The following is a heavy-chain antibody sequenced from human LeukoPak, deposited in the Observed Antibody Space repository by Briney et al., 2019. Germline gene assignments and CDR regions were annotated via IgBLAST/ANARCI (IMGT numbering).Heavy chain of an antibody. J-gene: IGHJ4*02. D-gene: IGHD3-9*01. Sequence: PSETLSLTCTVSGGSISSYYWSWIRQPPGKGLEGIGYIYYSGSTNYNPSLKSRVTISVDTSKNQFSLKLSSVTAADTAVYYCARSYDNLTGYYRGYFDYWGQGTLVTVSS. CDR2: IYYSGST. V-gene: IGHV4-59*01. CDR3: ARSYDNLTGYYRGYFDY. CDR1: GGSISSYY.